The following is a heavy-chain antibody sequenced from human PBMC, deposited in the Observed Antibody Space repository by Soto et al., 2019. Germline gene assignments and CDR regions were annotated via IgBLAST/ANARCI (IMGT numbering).Heavy chain of an antibody. D-gene: IGHD6-19*01. J-gene: IGHJ4*02. CDR3: ARTSPVAGGFDY. V-gene: IGHV4-61*08. CDR2: IYYTT. CDR1: GGSISSGDYY. Sequence: SETLSLTCTVSGGSISSGDYYWSWIRQPPGKGLEWIGYIYYTTNYNPSLKSRVTISADTSKNQISLKLASVTAADTAVYYCARTSPVAGGFDYWGQGILVTVSS.